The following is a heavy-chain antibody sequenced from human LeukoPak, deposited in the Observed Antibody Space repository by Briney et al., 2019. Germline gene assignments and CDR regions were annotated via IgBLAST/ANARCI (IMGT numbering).Heavy chain of an antibody. CDR2: INTNTGNP. CDR1: GYTFTSYY. J-gene: IGHJ4*02. CDR3: ARVVRGSSGYRYYFDY. Sequence: GASVKVSCKASGYTFTSYYMHWVRQAPGQGLEWMGWINTNTGNPMYAQGFTGRFVFSLDTSVSTAYLQISSLKAGDTAVYYCARVVRGSSGYRYYFDYWGLGALVTVSS. D-gene: IGHD3-22*01. V-gene: IGHV7-4-1*02.